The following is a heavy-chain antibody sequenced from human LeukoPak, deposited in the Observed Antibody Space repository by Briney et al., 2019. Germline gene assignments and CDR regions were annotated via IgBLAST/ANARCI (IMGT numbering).Heavy chain of an antibody. V-gene: IGHV5-51*01. CDR3: ARRIAGSGVDY. J-gene: IGHJ4*02. D-gene: IGHD6-13*01. CDR1: GYNFISYW. Sequence: GESLKISCKGSGYNFISYWIGWVRQMPGKGLEWMGIIYPGDSDNRYSPSFQGQVTISADKSISTAYLQWRSLKASDSAMYYCARRIAGSGVDYWGQGTLVTVSS. CDR2: IYPGDSDN.